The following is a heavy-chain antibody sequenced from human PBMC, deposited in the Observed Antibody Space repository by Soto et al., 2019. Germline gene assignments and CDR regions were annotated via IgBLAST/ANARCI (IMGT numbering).Heavy chain of an antibody. J-gene: IGHJ4*02. CDR3: ARSGAWIPDY. D-gene: IGHD5-18*01. V-gene: IGHV4-34*01. Sequence: QVQVQQWGAGLLKPSKTLSLTCSVYGVSLSGYYWSWIRQPPGKGLEWIGEIDESGITNYNSSLKSRVTISIDTSKSQLSLKLRSVNAADTAVYYCARSGAWIPDYWGQGILVTVSS. CDR1: GVSLSGYY. CDR2: IDESGIT.